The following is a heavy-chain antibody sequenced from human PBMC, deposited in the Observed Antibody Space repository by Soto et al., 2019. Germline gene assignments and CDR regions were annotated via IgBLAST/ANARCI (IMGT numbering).Heavy chain of an antibody. Sequence: QVQLQESGPGLVKPSGTLSLTCAVSSGSISSSNWWSWVRQPPGKGLEWIGEIYHSGSTNYNPSLKSRVTISVDKSKTQFSLKLSSVTAADTAVYYCARRGGPAYYDILTGRNWFDPWGQGTLVTVSS. CDR2: IYHSGST. CDR3: ARRGGPAYYDILTGRNWFDP. D-gene: IGHD3-9*01. V-gene: IGHV4-4*02. J-gene: IGHJ5*02. CDR1: SGSISSSNW.